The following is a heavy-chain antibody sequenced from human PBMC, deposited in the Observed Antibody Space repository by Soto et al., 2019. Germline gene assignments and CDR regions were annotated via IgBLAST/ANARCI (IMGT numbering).Heavy chain of an antibody. CDR1: GFSFSHYT. D-gene: IGHD3-22*01. V-gene: IGHV3-21*01. CDR3: ASDSSGPY. J-gene: IGHJ4*02. Sequence: EVQVVESGGGLVKPGGSLRLSCAASGFSFSHYTMNWVRQPPGKGLEWVSAISGNSNYIYYKDSVKGRFTISRDNAKDSLYLQMNRLTDEDTAVYYCASDSSGPYWGQGTLVSVSS. CDR2: ISGNSNYI.